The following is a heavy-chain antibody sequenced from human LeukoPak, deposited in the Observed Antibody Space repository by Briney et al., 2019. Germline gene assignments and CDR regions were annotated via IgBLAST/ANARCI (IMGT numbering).Heavy chain of an antibody. CDR1: GLTFGIYA. CDR2: ASGISDST. D-gene: IGHD3-22*01. V-gene: IGHV3-23*01. CDR3: AKDGGLTDYYDRSGYYPWGF. Sequence: PGGSLRLSCTASGLTFGIYAMNWVRHAPGKGLEWVATASGISDSTYYADSVKGRFTISRDDSKNTLYLQMNSLRAEDTAVYYCAKDGGLTDYYDRSGYYPWGFWGQGTLVTVSS. J-gene: IGHJ4*02.